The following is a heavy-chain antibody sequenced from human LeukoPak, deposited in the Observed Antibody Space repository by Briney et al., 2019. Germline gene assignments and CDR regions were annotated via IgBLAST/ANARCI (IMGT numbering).Heavy chain of an antibody. D-gene: IGHD3-9*01. CDR2: ISSSSSYI. J-gene: IGHJ4*02. Sequence: GGSLRLSCAASGFTFSSYSMNWVRQAPGKGLEWVSSISSSSSYIYYADSVKGRFTISKDNAKNSLYLQMNSLRAEDTAVYYCARASYYDILTGHGDYWGQGILVTVSS. CDR1: GFTFSSYS. CDR3: ARASYYDILTGHGDY. V-gene: IGHV3-21*01.